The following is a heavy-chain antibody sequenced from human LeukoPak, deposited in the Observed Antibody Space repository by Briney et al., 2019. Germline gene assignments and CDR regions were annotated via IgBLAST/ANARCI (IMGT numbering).Heavy chain of an antibody. CDR1: GGTFSSYA. J-gene: IGHJ4*02. CDR2: IIPIFGIA. CDR3: ARDPEWRGGFDY. Sequence: ASVKVSCKASGGTFSSYAISWVRQAPGQGLEWMGRIIPIFGIANYAQKFQGRVTITADKSTSTAYMELSSLRSEDTAVYYCARDPEWRGGFDYWGQGTLVTVSS. D-gene: IGHD3-3*01. V-gene: IGHV1-69*04.